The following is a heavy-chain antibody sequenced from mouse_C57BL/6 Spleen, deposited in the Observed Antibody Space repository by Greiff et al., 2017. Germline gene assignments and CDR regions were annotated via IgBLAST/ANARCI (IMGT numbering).Heavy chain of an antibody. CDR3: ARVRILYGNSYGYFDY. CDR2: INPSNGGP. V-gene: IGHV1-53*01. Sequence: QVQLQQPGTELVKPGASVKLSCKASGYTFTSYWLHWVKQRPGHGLEWIGNINPSNGGPNYNEKFKSKATLTVDKSSITAYMQLSSLTSEDSAFYYCARVRILYGNSYGYFDYWGQGTTLTVSS. J-gene: IGHJ2*01. CDR1: GYTFTSYW. D-gene: IGHD1-1*01.